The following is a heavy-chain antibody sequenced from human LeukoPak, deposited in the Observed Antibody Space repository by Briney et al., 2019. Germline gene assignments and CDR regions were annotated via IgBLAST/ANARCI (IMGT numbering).Heavy chain of an antibody. CDR2: INPNSGGT. D-gene: IGHD3-16*02. J-gene: IGHJ3*02. CDR3: ARNRRLNDAFDI. Sequence: ASVNVSCKASGYTFTGYYMHWVRQAPGQGLEWMGWINPNSGGTNYAQKFQGWVTMTRDTSISTAYMELSRLRSDDTAVYYCARNRRLNDAFDIWAQGTMVTVSS. CDR1: GYTFTGYY. V-gene: IGHV1-2*04.